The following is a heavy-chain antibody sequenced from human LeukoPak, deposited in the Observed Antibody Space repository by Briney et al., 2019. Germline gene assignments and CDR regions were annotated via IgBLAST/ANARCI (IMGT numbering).Heavy chain of an antibody. CDR3: ARHEVVVVPAAKLNWFDP. Sequence: SETLSLTCTVSGSSISSSSYDWGWLRQPPGKGLEWIGSIYYSGSTYYNPSLKSRATISVDTSKNPFSLKLSSVTAADTAVYYCARHEVVVVPAAKLNWFDPWGQGTLVTVSS. CDR2: IYYSGST. V-gene: IGHV4-39*01. J-gene: IGHJ5*02. D-gene: IGHD2-2*01. CDR1: GSSISSSSYD.